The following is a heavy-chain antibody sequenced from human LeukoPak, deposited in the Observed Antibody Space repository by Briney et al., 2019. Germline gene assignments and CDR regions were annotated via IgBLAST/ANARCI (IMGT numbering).Heavy chain of an antibody. D-gene: IGHD1-26*01. CDR2: ISYDGSNK. V-gene: IGHV3-30*03. J-gene: IGHJ5*02. CDR1: GFTFSSYG. Sequence: GGSLRLSCAASGFTFSSYGMHWVRQAPGKGLEWVAVISYDGSNKYYADSVKGRFTISRDNSKNTLYLQMNSLRAEDTAVYYCARGQKWGLPWPSAGLSYNWFDPWGQGTLVTVSS. CDR3: ARGQKWGLPWPSAGLSYNWFDP.